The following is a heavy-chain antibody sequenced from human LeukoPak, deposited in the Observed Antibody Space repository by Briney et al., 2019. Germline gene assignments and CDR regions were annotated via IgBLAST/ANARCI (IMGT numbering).Heavy chain of an antibody. CDR2: IWYDGSNK. Sequence: GGSLRLSCAASGFTSSSYGMHWVRQAPGKGLEWVAVIWYDGSNKYYADSVKGRFTISRDNSKDTLYLQMNSLRAEDTAVYYCARALYDILTGPNWFDPWGQGTLVTVSS. D-gene: IGHD3-9*01. J-gene: IGHJ5*02. CDR1: GFTSSSYG. V-gene: IGHV3-33*01. CDR3: ARALYDILTGPNWFDP.